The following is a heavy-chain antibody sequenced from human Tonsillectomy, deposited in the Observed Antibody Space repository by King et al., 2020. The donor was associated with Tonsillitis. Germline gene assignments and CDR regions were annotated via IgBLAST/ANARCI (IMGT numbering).Heavy chain of an antibody. CDR2: IYNSGST. V-gene: IGHV4-31*03. CDR3: ARLQLSMVRGVTIDY. J-gene: IGHJ4*02. Sequence: QLQESGPGLVKPSQTLSLTCTVSGGSISSGGYYWSWIRQHPGKGLEWIGYIYNSGSTYYNPSLKNRLTISVDTSKNQFSLKLSSVTAADTAVYYCARLQLSMVRGVTIDYWGQGTLVTVSS. D-gene: IGHD3-10*01. CDR1: GGSISSGGYY.